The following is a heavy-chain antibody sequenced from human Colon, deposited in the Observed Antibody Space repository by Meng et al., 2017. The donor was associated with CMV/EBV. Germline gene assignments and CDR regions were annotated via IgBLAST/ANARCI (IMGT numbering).Heavy chain of an antibody. CDR2: IYYTGAT. J-gene: IGHJ6*02. Sequence: SETLSLTCTVSGGSISPYYWSWIRQPPGKGLEWIGYIYYTGATDYNPSLKSRVTISVDASKIQVSLKVRSVTAADTAVYFCARDYTSGYYPYYYYGMDVWGQGTMVTVSS. V-gene: IGHV4-59*01. D-gene: IGHD3-3*01. CDR1: GGSISPYY. CDR3: ARDYTSGYYPYYYYGMDV.